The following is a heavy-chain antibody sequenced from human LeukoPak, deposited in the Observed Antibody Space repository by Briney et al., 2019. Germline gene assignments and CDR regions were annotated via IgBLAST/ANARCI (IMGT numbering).Heavy chain of an antibody. Sequence: GGSLRLSCAASGFTFSSYEMNWVRQAPGKGLEWVSYISSSGRTKYYAGSVKGRFTISRDNVKNSLYLQMNSLRAEDTAVYYCARDRQYWEPLDYWGQGTLVTVSS. D-gene: IGHD1-26*01. CDR1: GFTFSSYE. CDR3: ARDRQYWEPLDY. V-gene: IGHV3-48*03. J-gene: IGHJ4*02. CDR2: ISSSGRTK.